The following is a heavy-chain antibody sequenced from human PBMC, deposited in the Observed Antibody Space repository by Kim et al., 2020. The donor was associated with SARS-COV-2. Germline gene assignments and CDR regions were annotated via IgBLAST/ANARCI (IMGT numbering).Heavy chain of an antibody. D-gene: IGHD3-3*01. Sequence: ASVKVSCKASGYTFTSYGISWVRQAPGQGLEWMGWISAYNGNTNYAQKLQGRVTMTTDTSTSTAYMELRSLRSDDTAVYYCARGEYYDFWSGYFSWFDPWGQGTLVTVSS. CDR2: ISAYNGNT. CDR3: ARGEYYDFWSGYFSWFDP. J-gene: IGHJ5*02. CDR1: GYTFTSYG. V-gene: IGHV1-18*04.